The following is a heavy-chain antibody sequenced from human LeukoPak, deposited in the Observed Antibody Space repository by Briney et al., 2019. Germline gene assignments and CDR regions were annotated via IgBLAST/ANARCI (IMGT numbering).Heavy chain of an antibody. CDR1: GLTVDSNY. CDR2: IYTGGNT. D-gene: IGHD3-22*01. J-gene: IGHJ4*02. CDR3: ARGDDSGYYHYFDY. V-gene: IGHV3-53*01. Sequence: GGSLRLSCAASGLTVDSNYLSWVGQGRGKGLEWVSTIYTGGNTYYPTSVKRRFTISRDFSNNTLFLHMNSLRAEDTAMYYCARGDDSGYYHYFDYWGQGALVTVSS.